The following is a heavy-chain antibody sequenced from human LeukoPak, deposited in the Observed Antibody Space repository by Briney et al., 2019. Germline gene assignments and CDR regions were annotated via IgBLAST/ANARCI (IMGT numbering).Heavy chain of an antibody. D-gene: IGHD6-19*01. V-gene: IGHV4-34*01. CDR3: ARSFLGGWYYFDY. CDR2: INHSGST. Sequence: SETLSLTCAVYGGSFSGYYWSWIRQPPGKGLEWIGEINHSGSTNYNPSLESRVTMSVDTSKNQFSLKLSSVTAADTAVYYCARSFLGGWYYFDYWGQGTLVTVSS. CDR1: GGSFSGYY. J-gene: IGHJ4*02.